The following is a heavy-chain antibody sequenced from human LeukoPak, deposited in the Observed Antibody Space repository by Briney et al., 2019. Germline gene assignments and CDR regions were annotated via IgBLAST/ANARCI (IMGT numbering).Heavy chain of an antibody. Sequence: GGSLRLSCAASRFTFSTYSMTWVRQAPGKGLEWVSYISSTSSTIYFADSVKGRFTISRDNAKNSLYLQMNSLRAEDTAVYYCARDPTSLWFGEPTGGTWGQGTLVTVSS. CDR3: ARDPTSLWFGEPTGGT. CDR1: RFTFSTYS. CDR2: ISSTSSTI. V-gene: IGHV3-48*01. J-gene: IGHJ5*02. D-gene: IGHD3-10*01.